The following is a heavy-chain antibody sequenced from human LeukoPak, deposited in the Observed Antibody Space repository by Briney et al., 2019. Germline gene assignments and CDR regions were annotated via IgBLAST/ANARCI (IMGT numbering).Heavy chain of an antibody. J-gene: IGHJ4*02. V-gene: IGHV3-15*01. D-gene: IGHD2-2*01. CDR1: GFTFSNAW. CDR2: IKSKTDGETT. CDR3: TTAIVVPAAPTAFDY. Sequence: PGGSLRLSCAASGFTFSNAWMSWVRQAPGKGLEWVGRIKSKTDGETTDYAAPVKGRFTISRDDSKNTLYLQMNSLKTEDTAVYYCTTAIVVPAAPTAFDYWGQGTLVTVSS.